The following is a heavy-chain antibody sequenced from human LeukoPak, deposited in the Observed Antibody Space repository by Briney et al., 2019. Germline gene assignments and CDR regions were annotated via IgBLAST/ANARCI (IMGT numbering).Heavy chain of an antibody. CDR3: ARGFRSVTTWGYFDY. CDR2: ISAYDGGT. J-gene: IGHJ4*02. V-gene: IGHV1-18*01. D-gene: IGHD4-17*01. CDR1: GYSFTSYG. Sequence: GASVKVSCKASGYSFTSYGFSWVRQAPGQGLEWLGWISAYDGGTNYEQKFQGRLTMTTETSTTTAYMELRSLRSDDTAVYYCARGFRSVTTWGYFDYWGQGALVTVSS.